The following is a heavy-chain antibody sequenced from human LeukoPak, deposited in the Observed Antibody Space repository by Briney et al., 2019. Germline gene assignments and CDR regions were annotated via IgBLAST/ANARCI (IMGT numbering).Heavy chain of an antibody. Sequence: ASVKVSCKASGGTFSSYAISWVRQAPGQGLEWMGRIIPIFGTANYAQKFQGRVTITTDESTSTAYMELSSLRSEDTAVYYCARGAILGYCSSTSCCRHNWFDPWGQGTLFTVSS. CDR2: IIPIFGTA. D-gene: IGHD2-2*01. CDR1: GGTFSSYA. CDR3: ARGAILGYCSSTSCCRHNWFDP. V-gene: IGHV1-69*05. J-gene: IGHJ5*02.